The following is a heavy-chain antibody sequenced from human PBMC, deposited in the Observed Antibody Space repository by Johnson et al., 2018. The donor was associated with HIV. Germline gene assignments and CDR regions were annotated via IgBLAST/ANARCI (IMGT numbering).Heavy chain of an antibody. CDR3: ARDDAFDI. Sequence: VQLVESRGVLVQPGGSLRLSCAASGFTVSSNEMSWVRQAPGKGLEWLSSIRGGSTYYADSRKGRFTISRDNSKNTLHLQMNSLRAGDPAVYYCARDDAFDIWGQGTMVTVSS. CDR2: IRGGST. CDR1: GFTVSSNE. V-gene: IGHV3-38-3*01. J-gene: IGHJ3*02.